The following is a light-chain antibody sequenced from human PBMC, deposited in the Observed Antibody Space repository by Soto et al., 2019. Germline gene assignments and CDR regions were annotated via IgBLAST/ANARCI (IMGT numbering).Light chain of an antibody. CDR1: QDVGKV. Sequence: VLTQSPDTLSLSPGERATLSCRASQDVGKVLVWYHQKPGLSPSLVIYEASKRATDIPDRFSGSGSGTAFTLTINRLEPEDVGFYYCQQRNSWPLTFGGGTKVELK. V-gene: IGKV3-11*01. CDR2: EAS. CDR3: QQRNSWPLT. J-gene: IGKJ4*01.